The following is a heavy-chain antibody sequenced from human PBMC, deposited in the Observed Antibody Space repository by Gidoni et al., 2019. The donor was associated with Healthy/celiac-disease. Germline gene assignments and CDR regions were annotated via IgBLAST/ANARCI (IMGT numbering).Heavy chain of an antibody. CDR1: GYTFTGYY. CDR3: YDTGSGFDY. Sequence: QVQLVQSGAEVKKPGASVQASCKASGYTFTGYYMHWVRQAPGQGLEWMGWINPNSGGTNYAQKFQGWVTMTRDTSISTAYMELSRLRWPYYYDSSGYDTGSGFDYWGQGTLVTVSS. CDR2: INPNSGGT. V-gene: IGHV1-2*04. J-gene: IGHJ4*02. D-gene: IGHD3-22*01.